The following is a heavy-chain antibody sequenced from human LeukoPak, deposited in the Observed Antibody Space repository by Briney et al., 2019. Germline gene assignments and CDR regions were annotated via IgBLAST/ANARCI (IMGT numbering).Heavy chain of an antibody. CDR2: ISSSGSYT. D-gene: IGHD2-15*01. CDR1: GFTFSDYY. Sequence: GGSLRLSCAASGFTFSDYYMSWIRQAPGKGLEWVSYISSSGSYTNYADSVKGRFTISRDNAKNSLYLQMNSLRAEDTAVYYCAKDPHNAGYCSGGSCYSFYFDYWGQGTLVTVSS. J-gene: IGHJ4*02. CDR3: AKDPHNAGYCSGGSCYSFYFDY. V-gene: IGHV3-11*06.